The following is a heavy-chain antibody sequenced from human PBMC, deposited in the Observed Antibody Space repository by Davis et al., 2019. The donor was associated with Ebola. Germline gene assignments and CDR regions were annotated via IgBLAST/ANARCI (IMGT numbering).Heavy chain of an antibody. V-gene: IGHV1-69*13. CDR3: ASVGFTKNWYNIY. J-gene: IGHJ4*02. CDR1: GDTFNNYV. CDR2: LIPIFGSA. D-gene: IGHD1-14*01. Sequence: SVKVSCKASGDTFNNYVINWVRQAPGQGLQWMGGLIPIFGSATYAYRFQDRVTITADQSTSTAYMELSRLAPEDTAVYYCASVGFTKNWYNIYWGQGTLVTVSS.